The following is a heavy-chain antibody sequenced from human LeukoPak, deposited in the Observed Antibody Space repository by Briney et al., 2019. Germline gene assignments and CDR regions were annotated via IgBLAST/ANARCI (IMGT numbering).Heavy chain of an antibody. J-gene: IGHJ4*02. CDR2: IYYSGST. D-gene: IGHD2-2*01. CDR3: IVVVPAAMVSPSPFDY. Sequence: PSETLSLTCTVSGGSISSYYWSWIRQPPGKGLEWIGYIYYSGSTNYNPSLKSRVTISVDTSKNQFSLKLSSVTAADTAVYYCIVVVPAAMVSPSPFDYWGQGTLVTVSS. CDR1: GGSISSYY. V-gene: IGHV4-59*01.